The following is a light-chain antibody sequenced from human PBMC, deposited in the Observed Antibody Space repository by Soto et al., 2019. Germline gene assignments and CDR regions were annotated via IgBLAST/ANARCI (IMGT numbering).Light chain of an antibody. J-gene: IGKJ1*01. CDR3: QQYGSSPWT. V-gene: IGKV1-27*01. CDR1: QAISNY. Sequence: GDRVTITCRASQAISNYLACYQRKPGKPPDLLISSASTLQSGAPSRFSGSGSGTDFTLTISRLEPEDFAVYYCQQYGSSPWTFGQGTKV. CDR2: SAS.